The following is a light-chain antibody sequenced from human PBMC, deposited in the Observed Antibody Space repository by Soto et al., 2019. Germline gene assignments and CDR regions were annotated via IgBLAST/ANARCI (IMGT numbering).Light chain of an antibody. CDR3: QQYYSYPIT. CDR1: QSISNW. CDR2: AAS. Sequence: DIQMTQSPSTLSASVGDRVTITCRASQSISNWLAWYQQKPGKAPKLLIYAASTLQSGVPSRFSGSGSGTDFTLTISCLQSEDFATYYCQQYYSYPITFGQGTRLAIK. J-gene: IGKJ5*01. V-gene: IGKV1-5*01.